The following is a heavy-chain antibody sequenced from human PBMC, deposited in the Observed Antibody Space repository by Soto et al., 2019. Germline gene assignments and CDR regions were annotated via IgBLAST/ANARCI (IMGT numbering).Heavy chain of an antibody. CDR1: GFTFSGYW. J-gene: IGHJ6*02. CDR3: AREAV. Sequence: EVQLVESGGGLVQPGGSLRLSCAASGFTFSGYWMSWVRQAPGKGLEWVANIKQDGSEQFYVDSVKGRFTISRDNAKNSLYLEMNSLRAEDTAVYYCAREAVWGQGTTVTVSS. V-gene: IGHV3-7*05. CDR2: IKQDGSEQ.